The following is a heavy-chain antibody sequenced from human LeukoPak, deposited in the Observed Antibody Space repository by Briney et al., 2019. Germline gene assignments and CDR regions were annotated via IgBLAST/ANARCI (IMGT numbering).Heavy chain of an antibody. D-gene: IGHD6-13*01. J-gene: IGHJ4*02. CDR2: ISYDGSNK. CDR1: GFTFSSYG. CDR3: AKDRRALYSIAAAGTFDY. Sequence: GRSLRLSCAASGFTFSSYGMHWVRQAPGKGLEWVAVISYDGSNKYYADSVKGRFTISRDNSKNTLYLQMNSLRAEDTAVYYCAKDRRALYSIAAAGTFDYWGQGTLVNVSS. V-gene: IGHV3-30*18.